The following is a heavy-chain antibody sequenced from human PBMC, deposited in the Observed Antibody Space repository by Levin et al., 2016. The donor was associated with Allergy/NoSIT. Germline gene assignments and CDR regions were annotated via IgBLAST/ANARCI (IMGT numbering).Heavy chain of an antibody. CDR3: AKDRDPGYGTSTNWFDP. CDR2: IGNAAGDT. J-gene: IGHJ5*02. D-gene: IGHD3-16*01. V-gene: IGHV3-23*01. Sequence: GESLKISCAASGFTFSNYAMTWVRQAPGKGLEWVSTIGNAAGDTYYADSVKGRFTISRDNSKNTLFLQMSSLRADDTALYYCAKDRDPGYGTSTNWFDPWGQGTLVTVSS. CDR1: GFTFSNYA.